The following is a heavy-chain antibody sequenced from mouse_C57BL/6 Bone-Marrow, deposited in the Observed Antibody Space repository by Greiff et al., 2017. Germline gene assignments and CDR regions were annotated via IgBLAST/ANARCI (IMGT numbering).Heavy chain of an antibody. D-gene: IGHD3-3*01. CDR1: GYSFTSYY. J-gene: IGHJ3*01. CDR2: IYPGSGNT. CDR3: AKGPQAWFAY. V-gene: IGHV1-66*01. Sequence: VQLQQSGPELVKPGASVKISCKASGYSFTSYYIHWVKQRPGQGLEWIGWIYPGSGNTKYNEKFKGKATLTADTSSSTASMQLSSLTSEDSAVYYCAKGPQAWFAYWGQGTLVTVSA.